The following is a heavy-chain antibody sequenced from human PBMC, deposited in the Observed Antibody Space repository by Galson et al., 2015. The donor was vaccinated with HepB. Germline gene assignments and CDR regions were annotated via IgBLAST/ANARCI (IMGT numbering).Heavy chain of an antibody. CDR3: AKRDISGYYYFDY. Sequence: SLRLSCAASGFSFSSYALSWVRRAPGKGLEWVSGIPVSGYSTYYADSVKGRFTISRDNSKSTLFLQMNSLRAEDTAVYYCAKRDISGYYYFDYWDQGTLVTVSS. CDR2: IPVSGYST. CDR1: GFSFSSYA. J-gene: IGHJ4*02. V-gene: IGHV3-23*01. D-gene: IGHD3-22*01.